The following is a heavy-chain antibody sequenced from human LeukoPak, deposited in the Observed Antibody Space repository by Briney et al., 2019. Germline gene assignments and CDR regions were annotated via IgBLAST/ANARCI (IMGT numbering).Heavy chain of an antibody. CDR3: ARDIHSSRFDY. D-gene: IGHD1-26*01. Sequence: GSLRLSCAASGFIFNYYTMNWVRQAPGKGPEWIASIDSSGSYVHYAASVKGRFTISRDNARDSVYLQMNNLRADDTAVYYCARDIHSSRFDYWGHGTLVTVSS. CDR1: GFIFNYYT. V-gene: IGHV3-21*01. J-gene: IGHJ4*01. CDR2: IDSSGSYV.